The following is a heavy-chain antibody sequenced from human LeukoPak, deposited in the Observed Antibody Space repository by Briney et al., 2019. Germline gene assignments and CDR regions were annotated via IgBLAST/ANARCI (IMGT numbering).Heavy chain of an antibody. CDR2: INPNSGGT. V-gene: IGHV1-2*04. J-gene: IGHJ4*02. Sequence: ASVKVSCKASGYTFTGYYMHWVRQAPGQGLEWMGWINPNSGGTNYAQKFQVWVTMTRDTSISTAYMELSRLSSDDTAVYYCAREIGCSSTSCYAAFDYWGQGTLVTVSS. D-gene: IGHD2-2*01. CDR1: GYTFTGYY. CDR3: AREIGCSSTSCYAAFDY.